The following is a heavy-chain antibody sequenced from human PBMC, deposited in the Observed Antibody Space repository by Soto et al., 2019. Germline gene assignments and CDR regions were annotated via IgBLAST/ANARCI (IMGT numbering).Heavy chain of an antibody. CDR2: ISWNSGSI. CDR3: AKDTGSGVVMDYYYYYGMDV. Sequence: PGGSLRLSCAASGFTFDDYAMHWVRQAPGKGLEWVSGISWNSGSIGYADSVKGRFTISRDNAKNSLYLQMNSLRAEDTALYYCAKDTGSGVVMDYYYYYGMDVWGQGTTVTVSS. J-gene: IGHJ6*02. CDR1: GFTFDDYA. V-gene: IGHV3-9*01. D-gene: IGHD3-10*01.